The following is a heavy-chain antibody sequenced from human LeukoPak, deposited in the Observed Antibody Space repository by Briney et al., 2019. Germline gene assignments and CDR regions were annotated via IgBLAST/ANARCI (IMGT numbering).Heavy chain of an antibody. V-gene: IGHV3-7*01. CDR1: GFTFSNYW. Sequence: GGSLRLSCAASGFTFSNYWMTWVRQAPGKGLEWVANIKQDGSEKYYVDSVKGRFTISRDNAKISLYLQMNSLRVDDTAVYYCARGVWFGESLGSGSDYWGQGTQVTVSS. CDR3: ARGVWFGESLGSGSDY. CDR2: IKQDGSEK. J-gene: IGHJ4*02. D-gene: IGHD3-10*01.